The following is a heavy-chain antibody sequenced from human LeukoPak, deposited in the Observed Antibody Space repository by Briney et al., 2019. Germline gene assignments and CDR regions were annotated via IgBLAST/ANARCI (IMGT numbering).Heavy chain of an antibody. V-gene: IGHV4-38-2*02. CDR2: IYHSGST. J-gene: IGHJ6*03. Sequence: PSETLSLTCTVSGYSISSGYYWGWIRPPPGKGLEWIGSIYHSGSTYYNPSLKSRVTISVDTSKNQFSLKLSSVTAADTAVYYCARVGEQLAWYYYYYMDVWGKGTTVTVSS. CDR1: GYSISSGYY. D-gene: IGHD6-6*01. CDR3: ARVGEQLAWYYYYYMDV.